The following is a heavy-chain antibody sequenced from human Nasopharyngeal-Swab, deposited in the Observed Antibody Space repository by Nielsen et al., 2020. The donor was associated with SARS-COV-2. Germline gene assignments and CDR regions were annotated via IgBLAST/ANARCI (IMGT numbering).Heavy chain of an antibody. D-gene: IGHD3-10*01. CDR3: AKEVTMVQGYVNYFYYYTMDV. CDR2: ISGSGDRT. V-gene: IGHV3-23*01. Sequence: VCQAPGKGLEWVSAISGSGDRTYYADSVKGRFTISRDNSNNTLFPQLNSLRAEDAALYYCAKEVTMVQGYVNYFYYYTMDVWGQGTTVTVSS. J-gene: IGHJ6*02.